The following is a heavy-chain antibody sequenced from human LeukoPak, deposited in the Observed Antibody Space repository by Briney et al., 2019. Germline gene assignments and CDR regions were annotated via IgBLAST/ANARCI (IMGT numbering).Heavy chain of an antibody. CDR1: GFTFSSYA. V-gene: IGHV3-33*08. CDR2: IWYDGSNE. Sequence: GGSLRLSCAASGFTFSSYAMHWVRQAPGKGLEWVAVIWYDGSNEYYADSVKGRFTISRDNSKDTLYLQMSSLRAEDTAVYYCARGNQNLAATLDYWGQGTLVTVSS. CDR3: ARGNQNLAATLDY. J-gene: IGHJ4*02. D-gene: IGHD2-15*01.